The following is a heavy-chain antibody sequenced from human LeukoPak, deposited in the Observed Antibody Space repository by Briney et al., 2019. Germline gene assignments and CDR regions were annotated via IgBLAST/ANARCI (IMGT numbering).Heavy chain of an antibody. CDR3: ARDYHALANDYDYVWGSYRYRSLSLYGMDV. CDR1: GFTFSDHS. J-gene: IGHJ6*02. Sequence: GGSLRLSCVASGFTFSDHSRMWVRQAPGKGLEWVANIKQDGSQKYYVDSVKGRFTISRDNAKNSLYLQMNSLRAEDTAVYYCARDYHALANDYDYVWGSYRYRSLSLYGMDVWGQGTTVTVSS. CDR2: IKQDGSQK. D-gene: IGHD3-16*02. V-gene: IGHV3-7*01.